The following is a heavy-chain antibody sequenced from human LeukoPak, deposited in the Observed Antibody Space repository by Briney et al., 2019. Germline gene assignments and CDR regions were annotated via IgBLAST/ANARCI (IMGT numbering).Heavy chain of an antibody. CDR1: GGTISSYY. CDR3: ARKGAVAPGYNWFDP. D-gene: IGHD6-19*01. Sequence: SETLSLTCTVSGGTISSYYWSWIRQPPGKGLEWIGYIYYSGSTNYNPSLKSRVTISVDTSKNQCSLKLSSVTAADTAVYYCARKGAVAPGYNWFDPWGQGTLVTVSS. V-gene: IGHV4-59*01. CDR2: IYYSGST. J-gene: IGHJ5*02.